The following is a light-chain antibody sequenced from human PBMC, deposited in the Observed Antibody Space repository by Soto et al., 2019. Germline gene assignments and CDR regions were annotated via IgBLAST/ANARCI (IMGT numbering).Light chain of an antibody. V-gene: IGKV3-15*01. J-gene: IGKJ1*01. CDR1: QSVSSN. Sequence: EIVMTQFPATLSVSPGERATLSCRPSQSVSSNFAWYQQKPGQAPRLLIYDASTRATGIPARFSGSGSGTEFTLTISSLQSEDFAVYYCQQHKKWPRTFGHGTKVDIK. CDR2: DAS. CDR3: QQHKKWPRT.